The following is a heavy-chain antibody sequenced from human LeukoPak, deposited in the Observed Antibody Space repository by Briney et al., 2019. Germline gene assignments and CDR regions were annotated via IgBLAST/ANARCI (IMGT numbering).Heavy chain of an antibody. J-gene: IGHJ4*02. CDR1: GGSFSGYY. V-gene: IGHV4-34*01. CDR2: INHSGST. Sequence: PSETLSLTCAVYGGSFSGYYWSWIRQPPGKGLEWIGEINHSGSTNYNPSLKSRVTISVDTSKNQFSLKLSSVTAADTAVYYCARSWSYYDSMYGYWGQGTLVTVSS. D-gene: IGHD3-22*01. CDR3: ARSWSYYDSMYGY.